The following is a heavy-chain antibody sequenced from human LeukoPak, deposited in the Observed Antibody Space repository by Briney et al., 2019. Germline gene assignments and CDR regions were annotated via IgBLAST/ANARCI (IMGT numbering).Heavy chain of an antibody. V-gene: IGHV3-23*01. CDR1: GFTFSNYA. J-gene: IGHJ4*02. CDR3: AKGKGTGSYYYFDY. CDR2: ISNSGGNI. Sequence: GGSLRLSCAASGFTFSNYAMSWVRQAPGEGLEWVSAISNSGGNIHYADSVKGRFTISRDNSKNTLYLQMNSLTAEDTAVYHCAKGKGTGSYYYFDYWGQGTLVIVSS. D-gene: IGHD1-26*01.